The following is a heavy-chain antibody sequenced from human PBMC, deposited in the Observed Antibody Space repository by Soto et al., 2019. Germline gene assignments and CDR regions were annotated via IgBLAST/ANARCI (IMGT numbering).Heavy chain of an antibody. D-gene: IGHD2-2*02. CDR2: IIPIFGTA. CDR1: GGTFSSYA. J-gene: IGHJ5*02. Sequence: GASVKVSCKASGGTFSSYAISWVRQAPGQGLEWMGGIIPIFGTANDAQKFQGRVTITADDSMSTAYMELSSLMSEDTAVDYGARDNPGVPAAIDGFDPWGQGTLVTVSS. V-gene: IGHV1-69*13. CDR3: ARDNPGVPAAIDGFDP.